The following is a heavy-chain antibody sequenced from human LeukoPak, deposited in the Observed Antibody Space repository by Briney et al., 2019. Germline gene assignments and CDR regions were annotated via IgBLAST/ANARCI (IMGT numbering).Heavy chain of an antibody. D-gene: IGHD1-26*01. CDR3: ATCRPWDLLNY. V-gene: IGHV1-24*01. Sequence: SSVKVSCKVSGYTLTDLYMHWVRQAPGKGLEWKGRFDPEDRETIYAQKFQRRVTMTEDTSTDTAYVELSSLRSEDTAVYYCATCRPWDLLNYWGQGTLVTVSS. CDR1: GYTLTDLY. J-gene: IGHJ4*02. CDR2: FDPEDRET.